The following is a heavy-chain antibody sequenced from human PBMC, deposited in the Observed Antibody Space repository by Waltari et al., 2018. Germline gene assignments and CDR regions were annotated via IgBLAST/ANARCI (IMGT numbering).Heavy chain of an antibody. V-gene: IGHV1-69*01. Sequence: QVQLVQSGAEVKKPGSSVKVSCKASGGTFSSYAISWVRQAPGQGLEWMGGIIPIFGTANYEQKFQGRVTITADESTSTAYMELSSLRSEDMAVYYCARLPEIVVVPAAIAGDYWGQGTLVTVSS. CDR3: ARLPEIVVVPAAIAGDY. CDR2: IIPIFGTA. CDR1: GGTFSSYA. D-gene: IGHD2-2*02. J-gene: IGHJ4*02.